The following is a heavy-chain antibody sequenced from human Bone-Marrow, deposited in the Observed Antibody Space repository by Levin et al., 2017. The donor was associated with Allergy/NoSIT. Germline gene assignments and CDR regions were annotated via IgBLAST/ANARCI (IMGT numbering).Heavy chain of an antibody. CDR1: GGTFSSYA. D-gene: IGHD2-8*01. J-gene: IGHJ6*02. Sequence: ASVKVSCKASGGTFSSYAISWVRQAPGQGLEWMGGIIPIFGTANYAQKFQGRVTITADESTSTAYMELSSLRSEDTAVYYCARYSGTKRPGRTYGMDVWGQGTTVTVSS. CDR2: IIPIFGTA. CDR3: ARYSGTKRPGRTYGMDV. V-gene: IGHV1-69*13.